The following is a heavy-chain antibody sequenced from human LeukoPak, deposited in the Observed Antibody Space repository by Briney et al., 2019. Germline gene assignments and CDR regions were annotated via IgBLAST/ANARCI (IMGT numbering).Heavy chain of an antibody. CDR2: AYSNGLYK. J-gene: IGHJ4*02. Sequence: GGNLRLYGAASGFTFSFYGMHWVRRAPGQGLEWVAVAYSNGLYKSNSAAVKGRFTISKDNSKNMLYLQMNSLTVEDTAVYYCARDPPGDSRGHYAFDYWGQGTLVTVS. D-gene: IGHD3-22*01. V-gene: IGHV3-33*01. CDR3: ARDPPGDSRGHYAFDY. CDR1: GFTFSFYG.